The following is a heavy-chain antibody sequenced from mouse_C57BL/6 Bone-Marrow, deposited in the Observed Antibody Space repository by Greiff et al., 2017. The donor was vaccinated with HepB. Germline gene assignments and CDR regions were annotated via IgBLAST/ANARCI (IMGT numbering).Heavy chain of an antibody. CDR3: TYDYDPWFAY. V-gene: IGHV1-77*01. CDR2: IGPGSGST. CDR1: GYTFTDYS. D-gene: IGHD2-4*01. Sequence: VQLQQSGAELVKPGASVKISCKASGYTFTDYSINWVKQRPGQGLEWIGKIGPGSGSTYYNEKFKGKATLTADKSSSTAYMQLSSLTSEDSAVYFCTYDYDPWFAYWGQGTLVTVSA. J-gene: IGHJ3*01.